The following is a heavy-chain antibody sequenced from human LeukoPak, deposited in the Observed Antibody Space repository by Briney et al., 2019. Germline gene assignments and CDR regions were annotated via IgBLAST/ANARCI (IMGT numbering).Heavy chain of an antibody. Sequence: GRSLRLSCAASGFTFSSYAMHWVRQAPGKGLEWVAVISYDGSNKYYADSVKGRFTISRDNSKNTLYLQMNSLRAEDTAVYYCARDGSGYHFDYCGQGTLVTVSS. CDR1: GFTFSSYA. J-gene: IGHJ4*02. D-gene: IGHD6-19*01. V-gene: IGHV3-30*04. CDR3: ARDGSGYHFDY. CDR2: ISYDGSNK.